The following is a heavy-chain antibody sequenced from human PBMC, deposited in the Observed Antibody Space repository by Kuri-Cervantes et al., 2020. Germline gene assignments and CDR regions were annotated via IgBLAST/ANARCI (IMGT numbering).Heavy chain of an antibody. J-gene: IGHJ1*01. CDR1: GGSFSGYY. CDR2: INHSGST. Sequence: GSMRLSCAVYGGSFSGYYWSWIRQPPGNGLEWIGEINHSGSTNYNPSLKSRVTISVDTSKNQFSLKLRSVTAADTAVYYCARSFQHWGQGTLVTVSS. V-gene: IGHV4-34*01. CDR3: ARSFQH.